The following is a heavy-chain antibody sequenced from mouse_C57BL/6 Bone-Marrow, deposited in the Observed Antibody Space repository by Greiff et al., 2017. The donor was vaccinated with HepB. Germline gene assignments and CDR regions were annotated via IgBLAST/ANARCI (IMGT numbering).Heavy chain of an antibody. V-gene: IGHV7-3*01. CDR2: IRNKANGYTT. Sequence: DVHLVESGGGLVQPGGSLSLSCAASGFTFTDYYMSWVRQPPGKALEWLGFIRNKANGYTTEYSASVKGRFTISRDNSQSILYLQMNALRAEDSATYYCARYITYYYAMDYWGQGTSVTVSS. CDR3: ARYITYYYAMDY. D-gene: IGHD5-1*01. J-gene: IGHJ4*01. CDR1: GFTFTDYY.